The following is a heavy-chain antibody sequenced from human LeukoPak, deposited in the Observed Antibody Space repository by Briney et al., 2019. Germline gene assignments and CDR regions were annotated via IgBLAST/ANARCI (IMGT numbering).Heavy chain of an antibody. D-gene: IGHD1-20*01. Sequence: ASVKVSCKASGYTFTSYDFNWVRQATGQRPEWMGWMSPNSGDTGYAQKFQDRVTMTRNTSISTAYMELSSLRSDDTAVYYCARVFNYYFDYWGQGTLVTVSS. CDR3: ARVFNYYFDY. J-gene: IGHJ4*02. CDR2: MSPNSGDT. CDR1: GYTFTSYD. V-gene: IGHV1-8*01.